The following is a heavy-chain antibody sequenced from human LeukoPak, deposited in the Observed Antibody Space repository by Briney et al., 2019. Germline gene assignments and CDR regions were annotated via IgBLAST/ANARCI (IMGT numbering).Heavy chain of an antibody. Sequence: SETLSLTCTVSGGSISRSSYYWGWVRQPPGKGMEWILSIYHTPTTYSNPSLKSPVTISVHTSNNQFSLKLSLGAAAEAAVYYCARDVRGFSVPEGNWGQGTLVTVSS. CDR2: IYHTPTT. CDR3: ARDVRGFSVPEGN. D-gene: IGHD3-10*01. V-gene: IGHV4-39*02. CDR1: GGSISRSSYY. J-gene: IGHJ4*02.